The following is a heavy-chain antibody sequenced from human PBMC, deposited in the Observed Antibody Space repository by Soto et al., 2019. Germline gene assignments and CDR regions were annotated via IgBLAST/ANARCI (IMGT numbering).Heavy chain of an antibody. CDR3: SRSLDS. CDR1: GFTFSSYG. Sequence: PGGSLSLSCAASGFTFSSYGMHWARQAPGKGLEWVANISPDGSERHYVDSVKGRFTISRDNAKNSLYLQMSSLTAEDSALYYCSRSLDSWGQGTLVTVSS. V-gene: IGHV3-7*01. CDR2: ISPDGSER. J-gene: IGHJ4*02.